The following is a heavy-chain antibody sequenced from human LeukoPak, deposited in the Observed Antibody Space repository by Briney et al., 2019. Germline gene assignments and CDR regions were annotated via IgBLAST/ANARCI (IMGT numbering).Heavy chain of an antibody. CDR2: ISDNAGST. Sequence: PGGSLRLSCAASGFMFSSLAMNWVRQAPGKGLEWVSGISDNAGSTYYADSLKGRFTISRDNRKNTLYLQMNSLRAEDTAMYYCAKGQGGWLVSYFDYWGQGTLVTVSS. CDR3: AKGQGGWLVSYFDY. V-gene: IGHV3-23*01. D-gene: IGHD3-3*01. J-gene: IGHJ4*02. CDR1: GFMFSSLA.